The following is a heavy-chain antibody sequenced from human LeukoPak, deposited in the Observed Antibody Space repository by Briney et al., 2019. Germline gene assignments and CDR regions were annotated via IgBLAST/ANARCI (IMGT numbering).Heavy chain of an antibody. J-gene: IGHJ5*02. V-gene: IGHV3-7*01. CDR1: GFTFSSYA. CDR3: AREGGSGWYSGWFDP. Sequence: PGGSLRLSCAASGFTFSSYAMHWVRQAPGKGLEWVANIKKDGSEKKYVDSVKGRFTISRDNAENSLYLQMNSLRAEDTAVYYCAREGGSGWYSGWFDPWGQGTLVTVSS. D-gene: IGHD6-19*01. CDR2: IKKDGSEK.